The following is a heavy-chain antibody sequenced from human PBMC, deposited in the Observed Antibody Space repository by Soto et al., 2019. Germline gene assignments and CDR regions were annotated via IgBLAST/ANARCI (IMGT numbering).Heavy chain of an antibody. V-gene: IGHV1-58*01. J-gene: IGHJ5*02. CDR1: GFTFTSSA. Sequence: QMQLVQSGPEVKKPGTSVKVSCKASGFTFTSSAVQWVRQSRGQRLEWIGWIVVGSGNTNYAQKFQERVTIARDMSTSTAYMELSSPRYEDTAVYYCAAVVYGGNSGPHWFDPWGQGTLVTVSS. CDR3: AAVVYGGNSGPHWFDP. D-gene: IGHD2-21*02. CDR2: IVVGSGNT.